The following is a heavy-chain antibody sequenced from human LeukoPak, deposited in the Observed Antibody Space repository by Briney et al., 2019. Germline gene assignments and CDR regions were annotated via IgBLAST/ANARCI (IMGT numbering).Heavy chain of an antibody. CDR3: ATYRQVLLPFES. V-gene: IGHV3-23*01. CDR1: GFTFSNAW. Sequence: GGSLRLSCAASGFTFSNAWMSWVRQAPGKGLEWVSSIFPSGGEIHYADSVRGRFTISRDNSKSTLSLQMNSLRAEDTAIYYCATYRQVLLPFESWGEGTLVTVSS. D-gene: IGHD2-8*02. J-gene: IGHJ4*02. CDR2: IFPSGGEI.